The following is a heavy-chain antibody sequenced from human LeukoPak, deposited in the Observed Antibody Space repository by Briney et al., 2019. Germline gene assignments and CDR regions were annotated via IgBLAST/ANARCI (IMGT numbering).Heavy chain of an antibody. CDR3: ARGSSGGTAAFDI. CDR1: GGSISSGGYS. J-gene: IGHJ3*02. D-gene: IGHD6-13*01. V-gene: IGHV4-30-2*01. CDR2: IYQSESN. Sequence: SQSLSLTWAVSGGSISSGGYSWSWIRQPPGKGLEWIGYIYQSESNYYNPSLKCRVTISVDRSKNQFSLKLSSVTAADTAVYYRARGSSGGTAAFDIWGQGTMVTVSS.